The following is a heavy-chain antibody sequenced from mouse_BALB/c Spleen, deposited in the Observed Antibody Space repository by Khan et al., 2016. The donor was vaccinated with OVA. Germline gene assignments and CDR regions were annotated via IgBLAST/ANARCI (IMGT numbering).Heavy chain of an antibody. CDR3: ARKDYYDYVPFTY. D-gene: IGHD2-4*01. J-gene: IGHJ3*01. CDR1: GYSITSEYT. V-gene: IGHV3-2*02. CDR2: ISYSGNT. Sequence: EVQLQESGPGLVKPSQSLSLTCTVTGYSITSEYTWNWIRQFPGNKLEWMGFISYSGNTRYNPSLKSRISITRDTSKNQSFLQLNSVTSEDTATYYCARKDYYDYVPFTYWGKGTLVTVSA.